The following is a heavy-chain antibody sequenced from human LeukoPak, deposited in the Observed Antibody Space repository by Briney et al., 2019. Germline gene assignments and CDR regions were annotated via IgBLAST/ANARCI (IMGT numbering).Heavy chain of an antibody. Sequence: KSGGSLRLSCAASGFTFSSYAMSWVRQAPGQGLEWVSAISGCFIGTYYADSVKGRFTISRDTSKNTLYLQMNSLRAEDTALYFCARDPYSGSYGNYYYYYMDVWGKGTTVTISS. CDR1: GFTFSSYA. J-gene: IGHJ6*03. D-gene: IGHD1-26*01. CDR3: ARDPYSGSYGNYYYYYMDV. CDR2: ISGCFIGT. V-gene: IGHV3-23*01.